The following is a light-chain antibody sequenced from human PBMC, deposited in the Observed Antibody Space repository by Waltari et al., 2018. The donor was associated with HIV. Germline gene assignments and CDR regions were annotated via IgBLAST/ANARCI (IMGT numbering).Light chain of an antibody. CDR1: SSNVGNNF. J-gene: IGLJ2*01. Sequence: QSVLTQPPSVSAAPGQKATISCSGSSSNVGNNFVSRYQHLPRAAPKLLIYDNRKRPSGIPDRFSGSKSGTSATLDITGLQTGDEADYYCGTWDSSLSAGVFGGGTKLTVL. CDR3: GTWDSSLSAGV. CDR2: DNR. V-gene: IGLV1-51*01.